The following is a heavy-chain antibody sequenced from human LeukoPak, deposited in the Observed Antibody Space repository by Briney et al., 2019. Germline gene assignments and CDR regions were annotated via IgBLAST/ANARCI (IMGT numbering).Heavy chain of an antibody. J-gene: IGHJ4*02. CDR3: AKDVVVVPAHYFDY. V-gene: IGHV3-23*01. D-gene: IGHD2-2*01. CDR1: GFTFSSYA. CDR2: ISGNSGST. Sequence: GGSLRLSCAASGFTFSSYAMNWVRQAPGKGLEWLSGISGNSGSTYYADSVKGRFTISRDNSKNTLYLQMNSLRAEDTAIYYCAKDVVVVPAHYFDYWGQGTLVTASS.